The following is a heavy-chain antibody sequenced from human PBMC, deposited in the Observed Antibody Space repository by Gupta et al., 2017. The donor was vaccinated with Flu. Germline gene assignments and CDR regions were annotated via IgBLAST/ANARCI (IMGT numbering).Heavy chain of an antibody. D-gene: IGHD3-22*01. CDR2: IYPGDSDT. CDR3: ARLYYYDSSGLNPAFDY. CDR1: GYSFTSYW. Sequence: EVQLVQSGAEVKKPGESLKISCKGSGYSFTSYWIGWVLQMPGKGLEWMGIIYPGDSDTRYSPSFQGQVTISADKSISTAYLQWSSLKASDTAMYYCARLYYYDSSGLNPAFDYWGQGTLVTVSS. J-gene: IGHJ4*02. V-gene: IGHV5-51*03.